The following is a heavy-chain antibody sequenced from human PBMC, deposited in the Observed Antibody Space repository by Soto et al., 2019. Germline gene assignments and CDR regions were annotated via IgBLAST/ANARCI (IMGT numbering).Heavy chain of an antibody. V-gene: IGHV4-61*08. CDR2: VFYNGST. D-gene: IGHD5-18*01. CDR1: GGSVRSDVYY. Sequence: SETLSLTCTVSGGSVRSDVYYWGWIRQPPGKQLEWIGYVFYNGSTIYNPSLESRVTISVDTSKNQFSLKMSFVTAADTAVYYCAREGIGVDSSMGSHYYGMDVWGQGTTVTVSS. J-gene: IGHJ6*02. CDR3: AREGIGVDSSMGSHYYGMDV.